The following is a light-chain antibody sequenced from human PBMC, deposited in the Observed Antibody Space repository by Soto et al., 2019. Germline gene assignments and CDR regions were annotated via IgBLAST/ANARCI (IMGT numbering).Light chain of an antibody. CDR3: QQLYTLPFT. V-gene: IGKV1-9*01. J-gene: IGKJ5*01. CDR2: EAS. Sequence: DIQFTPSPSLLSASIGDRVTITCRASHDISTFLAWYQQKPGKAPKLLIYEASTLQSGVPSRFSGSGSGTEFTLTISGLLTEDFAAYHCQQLYTLPFTVGQGTRREIK. CDR1: HDISTF.